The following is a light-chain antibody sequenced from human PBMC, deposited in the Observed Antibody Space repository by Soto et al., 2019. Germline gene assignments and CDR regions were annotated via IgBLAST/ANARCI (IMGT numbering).Light chain of an antibody. CDR2: GAS. CDR3: QQSNNWPKT. V-gene: IGKV3-15*01. J-gene: IGKJ1*01. CDR1: QSVSSN. Sequence: ETEMTQSPATLSVSPGERVTLSCRASQSVSSNLAWYQQKPGQAPRLLVYGASTRATGIPARFSGSGSGTEFTLTISSLQSEDFAVYYCQQSNNWPKTFGQGTKVDIK.